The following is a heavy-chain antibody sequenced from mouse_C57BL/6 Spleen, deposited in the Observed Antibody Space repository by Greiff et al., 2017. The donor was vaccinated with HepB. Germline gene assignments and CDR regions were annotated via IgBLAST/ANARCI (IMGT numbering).Heavy chain of an antibody. Sequence: VKLQESGAELVRPGTSVKVSCKASGYAFTNYLIEWVKQRPGQGLEWIGVINPGSGGTNYNEKFKGKATLTADKSSSTAYMQLSSLTSEDSAVYFCARGGYSDYWGQGTTLTVSS. CDR1: GYAFTNYL. J-gene: IGHJ2*01. V-gene: IGHV1-54*01. CDR2: INPGSGGT. CDR3: ARGGYSDY.